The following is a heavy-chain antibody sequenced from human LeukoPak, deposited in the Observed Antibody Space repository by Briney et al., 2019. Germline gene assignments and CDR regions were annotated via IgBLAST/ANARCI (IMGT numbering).Heavy chain of an antibody. V-gene: IGHV3-33*06. CDR1: GSTFSTYG. Sequence: GGSLRLXCAASGSTFSTYGMHWVRQAPGKGLEWVAVIWYDGSNKYYADSVKGRFTISRDNSKNTLYLQMNSLRAEDTAVYYCAKEPISKSMRYYFDYWGQGTLVTVSS. CDR2: IWYDGSNK. D-gene: IGHD5-24*01. J-gene: IGHJ4*02. CDR3: AKEPISKSMRYYFDY.